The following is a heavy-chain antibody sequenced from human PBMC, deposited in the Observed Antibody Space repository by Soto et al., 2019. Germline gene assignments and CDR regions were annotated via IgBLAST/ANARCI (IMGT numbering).Heavy chain of an antibody. CDR2: IIPIFGTA. CDR3: AVLVVVAARDV. CDR1: GCTFSSYA. D-gene: IGHD2-15*01. Sequence: SVKVSCKASGCTFSSYAISWVRQAPGQGLEWVGGIIPIFGTANYAQKFQGRVTITANNSTSTAYMELSSLRSEDTAVYYWAVLVVVAARDVWGQGTTVTVSS. V-gene: IGHV1-69*06. J-gene: IGHJ6*02.